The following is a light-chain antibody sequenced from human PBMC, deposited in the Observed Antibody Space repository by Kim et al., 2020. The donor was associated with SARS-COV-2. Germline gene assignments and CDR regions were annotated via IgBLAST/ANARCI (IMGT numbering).Light chain of an antibody. CDR1: QSVSSN. CDR2: GAS. Sequence: EIVMTQSPATLSVSPGERATLSCRASQSVSSNLAWYQQKPGQAPRLLIYGASTRATGIPARFSGSGCGTEFALTISSLQSEDFAVYYCQQCNNWPLTFGGGTKVDIK. V-gene: IGKV3-15*01. J-gene: IGKJ4*01. CDR3: QQCNNWPLT.